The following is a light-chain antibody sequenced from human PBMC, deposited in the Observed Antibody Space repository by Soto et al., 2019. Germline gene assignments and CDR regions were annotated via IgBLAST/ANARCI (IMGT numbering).Light chain of an antibody. J-gene: IGLJ2*01. Sequence: QSALTQPASVSGSPGQSITISCTVTSSDVGGYNYVSWYQQHPGKAPKLMIYEVSNRPSGVSNRFSGSKSGNKASLTISGLQAEDEADYYCSSYTSSSTLVFGGGTKLTVL. CDR2: EVS. V-gene: IGLV2-14*01. CDR1: SSDVGGYNY. CDR3: SSYTSSSTLV.